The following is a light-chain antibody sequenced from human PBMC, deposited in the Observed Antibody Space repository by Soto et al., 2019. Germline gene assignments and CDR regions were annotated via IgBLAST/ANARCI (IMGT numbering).Light chain of an antibody. J-gene: IGKJ1*01. Sequence: DIQMTQSPSTLSASVGDRVTITCRASQSISIWLAWYQQKPGRAPKLLIYAASTLQSGVPSRFSGSGSGTDFTLTSSCLQSEDFATYYCQQYYSYPGTFGQGTKVDIK. CDR2: AAS. CDR3: QQYYSYPGT. CDR1: QSISIW. V-gene: IGKV1-5*01.